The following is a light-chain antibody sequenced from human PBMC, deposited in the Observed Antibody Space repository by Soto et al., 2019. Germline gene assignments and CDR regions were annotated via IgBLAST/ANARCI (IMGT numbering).Light chain of an antibody. CDR2: DVS. V-gene: IGLV2-14*01. CDR3: SSYTSSNTVV. Sequence: QSALTQPASVSGSPGQSITISCTGTSSDVGGYNYVSWYQQYPGKAPKLMIYDVSNRPSGVSNRFSGSKSGNTASLTISGLQAEDEADYYCSSYTSSNTVVFGGGTKVTVL. J-gene: IGLJ2*01. CDR1: SSDVGGYNY.